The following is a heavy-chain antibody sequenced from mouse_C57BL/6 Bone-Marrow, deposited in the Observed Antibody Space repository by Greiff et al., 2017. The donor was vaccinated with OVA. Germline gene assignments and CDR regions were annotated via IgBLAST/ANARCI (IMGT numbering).Heavy chain of an antibody. J-gene: IGHJ4*01. Sequence: EVHLVESGGGLVKPGGSLKLSCAASGFTFSDYGMHWVRQAPEKGLEWVAYISSGSSTIHYADTVKGRSTIPRDNAKNTLFLQMTSLRSEDTAMEYCAREAYAMDYWGQGTSGTVSS. CDR3: AREAYAMDY. CDR1: GFTFSDYG. V-gene: IGHV5-17*01. CDR2: ISSGSSTI.